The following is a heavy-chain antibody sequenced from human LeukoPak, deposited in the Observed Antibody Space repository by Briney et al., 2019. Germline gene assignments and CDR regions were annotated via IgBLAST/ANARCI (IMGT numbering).Heavy chain of an antibody. D-gene: IGHD4-23*01. Sequence: SETLSLTCAVSGGSISSGGYSWSWIRQPPGKGLEWIGYIYHSGSTYYNPSLKSRVTISVDRSKNQFSLKLSSVTAADTAVYYCARVVETETHYFDYWGQGTLVTVSS. CDR2: IYHSGST. V-gene: IGHV4-30-2*01. J-gene: IGHJ4*02. CDR3: ARVVETETHYFDY. CDR1: GGSISSGGYS.